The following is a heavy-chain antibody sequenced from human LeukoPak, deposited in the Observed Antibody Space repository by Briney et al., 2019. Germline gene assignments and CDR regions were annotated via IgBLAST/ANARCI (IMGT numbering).Heavy chain of an antibody. CDR3: AKTYYYDSSAPGD. J-gene: IGHJ4*02. CDR2: ISGSGGST. V-gene: IGHV3-23*01. D-gene: IGHD3-22*01. CDR1: GFTFGNYA. Sequence: SGGSLRLSCAASGFTFGNYAMNWVRQALGKGLEWVSTISGSGGSTYYADSVKGRFTISRDNSKNTLYLQMNSLRAEDTAVYYCAKTYYYDSSAPGDWGQGTLVTVSS.